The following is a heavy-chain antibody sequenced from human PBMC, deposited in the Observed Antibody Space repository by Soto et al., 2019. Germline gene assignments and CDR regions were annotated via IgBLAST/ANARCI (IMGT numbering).Heavy chain of an antibody. CDR2: IKSKTDGGTT. Sequence: EVQLVESGGGLVKPGGSLRLSCAASGFTFSNVWMNWVRQAPGKGLEWVGRIKSKTDGGTTDYAAPVKGRFTISRDDSKNTLYLQMNSLKTEVKAVYYCPPLALKYSSGWYEFSDWGQGTLVTVSS. CDR1: GFTFSNVW. D-gene: IGHD6-19*01. CDR3: PPLALKYSSGWYEFSD. J-gene: IGHJ4*02. V-gene: IGHV3-15*07.